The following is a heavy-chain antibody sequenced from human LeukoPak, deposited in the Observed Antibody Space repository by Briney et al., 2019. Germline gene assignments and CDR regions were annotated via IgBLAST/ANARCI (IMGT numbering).Heavy chain of an antibody. CDR3: ARDKGGSYYPSNWFDP. CDR2: INPSGGST. Sequence: GASVKVSCKASGYTFTSYYMHWVRQAPGQGLEWMGIINPSGGSTSSAQKFQGRVTMTRDMSTSTVYMELSSLRSEDTAVYYCARDKGGSYYPSNWFDPWGQGTLVTVSS. V-gene: IGHV1-46*01. J-gene: IGHJ5*02. CDR1: GYTFTSYY. D-gene: IGHD1-26*01.